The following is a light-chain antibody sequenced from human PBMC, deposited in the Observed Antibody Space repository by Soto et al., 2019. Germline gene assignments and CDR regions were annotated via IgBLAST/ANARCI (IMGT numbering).Light chain of an antibody. V-gene: IGKV3-15*01. CDR2: GAS. CDR3: QQGHNWPLT. J-gene: IGKJ2*01. CDR1: QSISSE. Sequence: EIVMTQSPATLSVSPGESATLSCRASQSISSELAWYQQKPGQPPRLLIYGASTRATGVPARVTGRGSGSDFTLTISGLQSEDFAVYYCQQGHNWPLTFGQGTRLEI.